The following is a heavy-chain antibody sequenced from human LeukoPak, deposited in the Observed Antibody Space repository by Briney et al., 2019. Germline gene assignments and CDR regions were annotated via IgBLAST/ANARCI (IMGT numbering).Heavy chain of an antibody. CDR3: ARDAGIVVVPAAIGTYGMDV. Sequence: GGSLRLSCAASGFTFSSYGMHWVRQAPGKGLEWVAVIWYDGSNKYYADSVKGRFTISRDNSKNTLYLQMNSLRAEDTAVYYCARDAGIVVVPAAIGTYGMDVWGQGTTVTVSS. CDR1: GFTFSSYG. CDR2: IWYDGSNK. J-gene: IGHJ6*02. D-gene: IGHD2-2*01. V-gene: IGHV3-33*01.